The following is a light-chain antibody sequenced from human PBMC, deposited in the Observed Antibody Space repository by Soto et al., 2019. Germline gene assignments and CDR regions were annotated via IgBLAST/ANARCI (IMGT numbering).Light chain of an antibody. CDR1: QSISSW. J-gene: IGKJ2*01. Sequence: DIRMTQSPSTLSASVGDRVTITCRASQSISSWLAWYQQKPGKAPKLLIYDASSLESGVPSRFSGSGSGTEFTLTSSSLQPDDFATYYCQQYNSYSYTFGQGTKLEIK. V-gene: IGKV1-5*01. CDR2: DAS. CDR3: QQYNSYSYT.